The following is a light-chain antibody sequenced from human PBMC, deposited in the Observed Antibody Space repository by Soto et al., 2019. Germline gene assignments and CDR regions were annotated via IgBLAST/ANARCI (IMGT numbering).Light chain of an antibody. CDR3: AAWDDSLNGWV. Sequence: QSVLTQPPSASGTPGQRVIISCSGTSSNLGSNTANWYQQFPGTAPKVLIYSNNERPSRVPDRFSGSKSGTSASLAISERQSEDEADYYCAAWDDSLNGWVFGGGTKVTVL. J-gene: IGLJ3*02. CDR1: SSNLGSNT. CDR2: SNN. V-gene: IGLV1-44*01.